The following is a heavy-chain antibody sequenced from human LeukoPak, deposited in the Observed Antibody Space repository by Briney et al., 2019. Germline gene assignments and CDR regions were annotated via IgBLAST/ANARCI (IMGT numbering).Heavy chain of an antibody. V-gene: IGHV5-51*01. D-gene: IGHD2-2*01. CDR1: GYSFTSYW. J-gene: IGHJ3*02. CDR3: ARSLGLREYQLLKAFDI. Sequence: RGESLKISCKGSGYSFTSYWIDWVRQMPGKGLEWMGIIYPGNSDTRYSPSFQGQVTVSADKSISTAYLQWSSLKASDTAMYYCARSLGLREYQLLKAFDIWGQGTMVTVSS. CDR2: IYPGNSDT.